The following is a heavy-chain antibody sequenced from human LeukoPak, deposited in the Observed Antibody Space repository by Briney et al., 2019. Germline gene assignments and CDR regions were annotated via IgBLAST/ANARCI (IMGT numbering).Heavy chain of an antibody. Sequence: GESLKISCKGSGYNFPTYWIGWVRQMPGKGLEWMGIIHPGDSETRYGPSFQGQVTISADKSITTAYLQWSGLRASDTAMYYCARRLGATQPYFDFWGQGTLVTVSS. CDR3: ARRLGATQPYFDF. CDR2: IHPGDSET. D-gene: IGHD1-26*01. CDR1: GYNFPTYW. V-gene: IGHV5-51*03. J-gene: IGHJ4*02.